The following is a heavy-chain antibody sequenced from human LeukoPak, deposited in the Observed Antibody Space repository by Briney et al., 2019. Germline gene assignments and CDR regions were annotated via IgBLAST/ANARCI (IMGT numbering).Heavy chain of an antibody. CDR3: VLSSGSYYNGNTPFDY. J-gene: IGHJ4*02. CDR2: IYSDNT. V-gene: IGHV3-53*01. CDR1: GFTVSSNS. D-gene: IGHD3-10*01. Sequence: GGSLRLSCTVSGFTVSSNSTSWVRQAPGKGLEWVSFIYSDNTHYSDSVKGRFTISRDNSKNTLYLQMNSLRAEDTAVYYCVLSSGSYYNGNTPFDYWGQGTLVTVSS.